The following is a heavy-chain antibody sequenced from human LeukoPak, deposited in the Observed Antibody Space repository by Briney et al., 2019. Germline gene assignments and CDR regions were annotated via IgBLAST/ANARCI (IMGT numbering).Heavy chain of an antibody. CDR2: ISAYNGNT. J-gene: IGHJ4*02. CDR3: AREENGSYGWDFDY. Sequence: GASVKVSCKASGGTFSSYAISWVRQAPGQGLEWMGWISAYNGNTNYAQILQGRVTMTTDTSTSTAYMELRSLRSDDTAVYYCAREENGSYGWDFDYWGQGTLVTVSS. V-gene: IGHV1-18*01. CDR1: GGTFSSYA. D-gene: IGHD1-26*01.